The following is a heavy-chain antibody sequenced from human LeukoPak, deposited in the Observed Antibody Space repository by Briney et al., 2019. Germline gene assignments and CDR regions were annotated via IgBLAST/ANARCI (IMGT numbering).Heavy chain of an antibody. Sequence: ASVKVSCKVSGYTLTKLSMHWVRQALGKGLEWMGGFDPEDGETIYAQKFQGRVTMTEDTSTDTAYMELSSLRSEDTAVYYCATTLSAGNYGSGSFDYWGQGTLVTVSS. J-gene: IGHJ4*02. CDR2: FDPEDGET. CDR1: GYTLTKLS. CDR3: ATTLSAGNYGSGSFDY. D-gene: IGHD3-10*01. V-gene: IGHV1-24*01.